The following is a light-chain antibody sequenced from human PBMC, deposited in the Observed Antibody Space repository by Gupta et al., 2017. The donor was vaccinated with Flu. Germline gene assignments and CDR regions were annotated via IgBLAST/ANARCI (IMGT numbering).Light chain of an antibody. CDR3: QQFATTSPPWT. Sequence: EIVLTQSPDTLSLSPGERATLSCRASQRISTSYLAWYQQKPGQAPRLLMYGASYRATGIPDRFSGSGSGTDFTLTISRLDPEDFAMYHCQQFATTSPPWTFGQGTKLEIK. V-gene: IGKV3-20*01. CDR2: GAS. CDR1: QRISTSY. J-gene: IGKJ1*01.